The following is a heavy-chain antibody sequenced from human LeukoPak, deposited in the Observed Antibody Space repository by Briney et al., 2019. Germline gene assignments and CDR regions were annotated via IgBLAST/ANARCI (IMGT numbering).Heavy chain of an antibody. D-gene: IGHD3-3*01. CDR1: GYTFTSYG. J-gene: IGHJ4*02. V-gene: IGHV1-18*01. Sequence: ASVKVSCKASGYTFTSYGISWVRQAPGQGLEWMGWISAYNGNTNYAQKLQGRVTVTTDTSTSTAYMELRSLRSDDTAVYYCARDMAPDFWSGYYTPTFDYWGQGTLVTVSS. CDR2: ISAYNGNT. CDR3: ARDMAPDFWSGYYTPTFDY.